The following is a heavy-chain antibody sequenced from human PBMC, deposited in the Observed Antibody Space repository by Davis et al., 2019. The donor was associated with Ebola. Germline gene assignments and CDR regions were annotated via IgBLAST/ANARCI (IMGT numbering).Heavy chain of an antibody. CDR2: INPSGST. CDR1: GGSSSGYY. D-gene: IGHD5-12*01. Sequence: LRLSCALYGGSSSGYYWSWIRQPPGKGLEWIGEINPSGSTNYNPSLKSRVTISVDTSKNQFSLKLSSVTAVDTAVYYCPRGTVDIVAWGYIDYWGQGTLVTVSS. CDR3: PRGTVDIVAWGYIDY. V-gene: IGHV4-34*01. J-gene: IGHJ4*02.